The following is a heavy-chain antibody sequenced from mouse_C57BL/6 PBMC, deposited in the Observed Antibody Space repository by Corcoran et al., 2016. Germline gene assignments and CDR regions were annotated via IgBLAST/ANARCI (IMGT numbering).Heavy chain of an antibody. CDR1: GYTFTDYN. CDR2: INPNNGGT. J-gene: IGHJ1*03. V-gene: IGHV1-18*01. D-gene: IGHD1-1*01. Sequence: EVQLQQSGPELVKPGASVKIPCKASGYTFTDYNMDWVKQSHGKGLEWIGDINPNNGGTIYNQKFKGKATLTVDKSSSTAYMELRSLTSEDTAVYYCARGDYYGSSSYWYFDVWGTGTTVTVSS. CDR3: ARGDYYGSSSYWYFDV.